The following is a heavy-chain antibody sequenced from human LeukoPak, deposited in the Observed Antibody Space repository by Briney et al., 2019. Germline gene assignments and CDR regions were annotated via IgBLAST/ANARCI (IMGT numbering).Heavy chain of an antibody. V-gene: IGHV3-7*01. D-gene: IGHD5-12*01. CDR2: TNQEGSEK. J-gene: IGHJ4*02. Sequence: GGSLRLSCAASGFTFSSYAMSWVRQAPGKGLEWVANTNQEGSEKYYVDSVKGRFTISKDNAKNALYLQMNSLRAEDTAVYYCARDPKWLDYWGQGTLVTVSS. CDR3: ARDPKWLDY. CDR1: GFTFSSYA.